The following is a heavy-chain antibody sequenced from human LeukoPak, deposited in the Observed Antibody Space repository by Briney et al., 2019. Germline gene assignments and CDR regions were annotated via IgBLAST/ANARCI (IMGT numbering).Heavy chain of an antibody. CDR1: GFSFSNYG. V-gene: IGHV3-23*01. D-gene: IGHD3-10*01. CDR2: IIGSGGTT. Sequence: GGTLRLSCAASGFSFSNYGMNWVRQAPGKGLEWVSGIIGSGGTTYYAESVKGRFTISRDNSKNTLDLQMNSPRAEDTAVYYCAKDELLLSFEDWGQGTLVTVSS. J-gene: IGHJ4*02. CDR3: AKDELLLSFED.